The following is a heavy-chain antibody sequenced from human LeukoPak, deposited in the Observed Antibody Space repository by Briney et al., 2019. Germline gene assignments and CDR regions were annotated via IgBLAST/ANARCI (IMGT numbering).Heavy chain of an antibody. CDR1: GFTFSSYA. V-gene: IGHV3-30*01. J-gene: IGHJ4*02. CDR2: ISCDGSKK. D-gene: IGHD5-24*01. Sequence: GGSLRLSCAASGFTFSSYAMHWVRQAPGKGREWGAVISCDGSKKYYADSVKGRFTISRDNSKNTLYLQINSLRAEDTAVYYCARDLEVEMATVFDYWGQGTLVTVSS. CDR3: ARDLEVEMATVFDY.